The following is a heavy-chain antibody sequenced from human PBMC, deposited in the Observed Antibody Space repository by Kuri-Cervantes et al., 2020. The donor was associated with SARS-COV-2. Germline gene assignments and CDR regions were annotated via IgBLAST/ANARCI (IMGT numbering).Heavy chain of an antibody. CDR3: ARVFGYSSSWYHRGMDV. D-gene: IGHD6-13*01. CDR2: IYYSGST. Sequence: ESLKISCTVSGGSISSYYWSWIRQPPGKGLEWIGYIYYSGSTYYNPSLKSRVTISVDTSKNQFFLKLSSVTAADTAVYYCARVFGYSSSWYHRGMDVWGQGTTVTVSS. V-gene: IGHV4-59*12. J-gene: IGHJ6*02. CDR1: GGSISSYY.